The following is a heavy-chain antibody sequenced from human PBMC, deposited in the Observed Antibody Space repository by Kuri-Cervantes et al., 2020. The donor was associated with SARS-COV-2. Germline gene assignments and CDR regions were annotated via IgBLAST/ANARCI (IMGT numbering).Heavy chain of an antibody. Sequence: ASVKVSCKGSGYTFTSYYMHWVRQAPGQGLEWMGIINPSGGSTSYAQRFQGRVTITADTSASTVYMDLSSLGSEDTAVYYCSSFTPTEDLYHYYYDMDIWGQGTTVTVSS. V-gene: IGHV1-46*01. CDR2: INPSGGST. J-gene: IGHJ6*02. D-gene: IGHD1-1*01. CDR1: GYTFTSYY. CDR3: SSFTPTEDLYHYYYDMDI.